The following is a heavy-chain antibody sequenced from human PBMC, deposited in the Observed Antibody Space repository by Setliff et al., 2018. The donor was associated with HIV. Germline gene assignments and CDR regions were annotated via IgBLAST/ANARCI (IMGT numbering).Heavy chain of an antibody. J-gene: IGHJ4*02. CDR2: INHSGST. CDR1: GGSFTDIGGSFTDYY. Sequence: SETLSLTCAVFGGSFTDIGGSFTDYYWIWIRQPPGKGLEWIGEINHSGSTHYNPSLKSRFTISVDTSKNQFSLKVNSVTAADTAVYYCARWVYNSAWSLDYWGQGTLVTVSS. V-gene: IGHV4-34*01. D-gene: IGHD6-19*01. CDR3: ARWVYNSAWSLDY.